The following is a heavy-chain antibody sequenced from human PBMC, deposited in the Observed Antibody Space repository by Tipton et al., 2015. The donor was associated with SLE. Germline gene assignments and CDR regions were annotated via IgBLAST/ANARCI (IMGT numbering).Heavy chain of an antibody. CDR2: ISGYDGNT. CDR1: GYTFTAYG. D-gene: IGHD1-26*01. V-gene: IGHV1-18*01. CDR3: ARSPQWEPPTFDI. Sequence: QLVQSGPEVKKPGASVKVSCKASGYTFTAYGITWVRQAPGQGLEWMGWISGYDGNTFYAQRFQDRVTMTTDPSTSTAYMELRSLRSDDTAVYYCARSPQWEPPTFDIWGQGTMVTVSS. J-gene: IGHJ3*02.